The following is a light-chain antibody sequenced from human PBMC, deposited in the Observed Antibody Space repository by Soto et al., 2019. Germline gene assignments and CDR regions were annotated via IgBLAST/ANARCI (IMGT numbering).Light chain of an antibody. CDR1: QSISTW. V-gene: IGKV1-5*01. J-gene: IGKJ2*02. CDR3: QQYHSYPST. Sequence: DIPMTQSPSTLSASVGDRVTITCRASQSISTWLAWYQQRPGRAPKLLIYDASSVESGVPSRFSGSGSETEFTLTISSLQPDDFATYYCQQYHSYPSTFGQGTKLEIK. CDR2: DAS.